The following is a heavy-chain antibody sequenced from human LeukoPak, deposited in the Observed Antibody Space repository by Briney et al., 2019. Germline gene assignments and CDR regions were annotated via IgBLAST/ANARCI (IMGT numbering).Heavy chain of an antibody. CDR3: ARGGRVHSSLPYYYYMDV. V-gene: IGHV1-8*03. Sequence: EASVKVSCKASGYTFTSYDINWVRQATGQGLEWMGWMNPNSGNTGYAQKFQGRVTITRNTSISTAYMELSSLRSEDTAVYYCARGGRVHSSLPYYYYMDVWGKGTTVTVSS. J-gene: IGHJ6*03. CDR2: MNPNSGNT. CDR1: GYTFTSYD. D-gene: IGHD6-6*01.